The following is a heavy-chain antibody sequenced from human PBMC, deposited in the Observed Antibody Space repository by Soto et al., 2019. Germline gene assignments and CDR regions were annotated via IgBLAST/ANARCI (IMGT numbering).Heavy chain of an antibody. Sequence: GESLRLSCAVSGFTVSTNHVTWVRQATGKGLQWVSAIWNDGNTFYADSVKGRFTVSRDNSKNTVFLQMNSLRAEDTAVYYCTGYGGNSVWGQGALVTVSS. J-gene: IGHJ4*02. CDR1: GFTVSTNH. CDR2: IWNDGNT. CDR3: TGYGGNSV. D-gene: IGHD4-17*01. V-gene: IGHV3-53*01.